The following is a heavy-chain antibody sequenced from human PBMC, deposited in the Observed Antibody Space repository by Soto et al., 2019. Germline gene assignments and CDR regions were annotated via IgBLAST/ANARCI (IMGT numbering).Heavy chain of an antibody. Sequence: SETLSLTCIVSGDSVTSGSYYWTWLRQPPGKGLEWIGYISYTGRTKYNPSLQSRVTISVDTSKNDFTLNLSSVTAADTAVYFCAREWGLLPYYVMNVWGHGTAVTVSS. V-gene: IGHV4-61*03. J-gene: IGHJ6*02. D-gene: IGHD7-27*01. CDR1: GDSVTSGSYY. CDR3: AREWGLLPYYVMNV. CDR2: ISYTGRT.